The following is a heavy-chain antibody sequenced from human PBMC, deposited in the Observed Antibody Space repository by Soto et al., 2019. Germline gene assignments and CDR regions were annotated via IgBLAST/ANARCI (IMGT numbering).Heavy chain of an antibody. V-gene: IGHV4-30-4*01. Sequence: SETLSLTCTVSGGSISSGDYYWSWIRQPPGKGLEWIGYIYYSGSTYYNPSLKSRVTISVDTSKNQFSLKLSSVTAADTAVYYCAREYSYGVYFDYWGQGTLVTVSS. J-gene: IGHJ4*02. CDR1: GGSISSGDYY. CDR3: AREYSYGVYFDY. D-gene: IGHD5-18*01. CDR2: IYYSGST.